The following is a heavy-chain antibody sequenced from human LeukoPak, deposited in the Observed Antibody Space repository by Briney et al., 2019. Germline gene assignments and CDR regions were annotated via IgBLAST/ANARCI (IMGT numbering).Heavy chain of an antibody. CDR3: ARDMYYYDSSGYQAPFDY. J-gene: IGHJ4*02. D-gene: IGHD3-22*01. CDR1: GYTFTNYY. Sequence: ASVKVSCKASGYTFTNYYMHWVRQAPGQGLEWMGIINPSGSSTSYAQKFQGRVTMTTDTSTSTAYMELRSLRSDDTAVYYCARDMYYYDSSGYQAPFDYWGQGTLVTVSS. CDR2: INPSGSST. V-gene: IGHV1-46*01.